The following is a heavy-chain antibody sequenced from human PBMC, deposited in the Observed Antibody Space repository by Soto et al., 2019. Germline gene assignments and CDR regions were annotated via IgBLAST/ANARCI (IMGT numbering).Heavy chain of an antibody. D-gene: IGHD3-22*01. Sequence: GGSVRLSCAVSGVTVSSYAVSWFSQGPGKKLEWVSAIISGSGGRTYYAASVKGRFTISRDNSKNTLYLQMTSLRAADTAVHYCAKLMLYHDSSGYNWGPGTLVTVFS. CDR1: GVTVSSYA. CDR3: AKLMLYHDSSGYN. CDR2: ISGSGGRT. J-gene: IGHJ4*02. V-gene: IGHV3-23*01.